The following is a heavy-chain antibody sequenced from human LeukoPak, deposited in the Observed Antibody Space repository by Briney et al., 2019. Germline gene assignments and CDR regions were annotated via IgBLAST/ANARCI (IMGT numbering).Heavy chain of an antibody. V-gene: IGHV3-53*01. Sequence: AGGSLRLSCAASGFAVSHNYMSWVRQAPGKGLEWVSVVGDSAETTHYADSVKGRFFISRDNSKNTVHLQMNSLRAEDTALYYCVKDSFILEGGVGSDDGFAVWGQGTMVTVSS. CDR1: GFAVSHNY. J-gene: IGHJ3*01. CDR2: VGDSAETT. CDR3: VKDSFILEGGVGSDDGFAV. D-gene: IGHD3-3*01.